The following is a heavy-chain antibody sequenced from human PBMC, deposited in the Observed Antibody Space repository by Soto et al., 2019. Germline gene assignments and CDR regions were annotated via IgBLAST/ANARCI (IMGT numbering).Heavy chain of an antibody. CDR2: IIPVINTA. CDR3: ARDRPRVVRGAVSYDGMDV. J-gene: IGHJ6*02. V-gene: IGHV1-69*01. D-gene: IGHD3-10*01. Sequence: QVQLVQSGAEVKRPGSSVKVSCKASVGTLRDNSISWVRQAPGQGLEWMGGIIPVINTATYAQKFQARVTITADESTSTVYMELISLAPDDTAVYYCARDRPRVVRGAVSYDGMDVWGQGTAVTVSS. CDR1: VGTLRDNS.